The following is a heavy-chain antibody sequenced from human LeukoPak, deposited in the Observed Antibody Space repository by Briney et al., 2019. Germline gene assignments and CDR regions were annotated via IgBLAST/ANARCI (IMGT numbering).Heavy chain of an antibody. CDR1: GGTFSSYA. CDR2: IIPIFGTA. V-gene: IGHV1-69*13. Sequence: SVKVSCKASGGTFSSYAISWVRQAPGQGLEWMGGIIPIFGTANYAQKFQGRVTITADESTSTAYMELSSLRSEDTAVYYCARDRGGYCSSTSCYYFDYWGQGTLVTVSS. D-gene: IGHD2-2*01. J-gene: IGHJ4*02. CDR3: ARDRGGYCSSTSCYYFDY.